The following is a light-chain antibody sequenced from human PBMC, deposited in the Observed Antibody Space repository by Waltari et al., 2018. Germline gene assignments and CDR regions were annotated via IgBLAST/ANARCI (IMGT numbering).Light chain of an antibody. CDR2: DVN. CDR1: SSDVGGYNY. Sequence: QSALTQPASVSGSPGQSITISCTGTSSDVGGYNYVSWYQQHPGRAPKLMIYDVNKRPSGVSDRFSGSKSGNTASLTISGLQAEDEADYYCSSHTSSNTPGIFGGGTKLTVL. V-gene: IGLV2-14*01. CDR3: SSHTSSNTPGI. J-gene: IGLJ2*01.